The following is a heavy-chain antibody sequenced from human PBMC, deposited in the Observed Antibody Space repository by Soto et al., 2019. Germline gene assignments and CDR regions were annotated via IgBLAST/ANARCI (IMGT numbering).Heavy chain of an antibody. D-gene: IGHD2-2*01. J-gene: IGHJ6*02. Sequence: SETLSLTCAVSGYSISSGNYWAWIRQPPGRGLEWIGSLYHIGSTHYNTSLKSRVTISVDTSKNHFSLELSSVTAADTAIYYCRSSKSCYDEYCVDVCGQGPMVTVYS. CDR3: RSSKSCYDEYCVDV. V-gene: IGHV4-38-2*01. CDR2: LYHIGST. CDR1: GYSISSGNY.